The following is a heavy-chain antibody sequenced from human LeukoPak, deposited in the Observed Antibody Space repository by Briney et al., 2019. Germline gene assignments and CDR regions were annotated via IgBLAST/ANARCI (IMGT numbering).Heavy chain of an antibody. V-gene: IGHV4-34*01. Sequence: PSETLSLTCAVYGGSFSGYYWSWIRQPPGKGLEWIGEINHSGSTNYNPSLKSRVTISVDKSKNQFSLKLSSVTAADTAVYYCARYDSSEDAFDIWGQGTMVTVSS. CDR3: ARYDSSEDAFDI. CDR1: GGSFSGYY. CDR2: INHSGST. D-gene: IGHD3-22*01. J-gene: IGHJ3*02.